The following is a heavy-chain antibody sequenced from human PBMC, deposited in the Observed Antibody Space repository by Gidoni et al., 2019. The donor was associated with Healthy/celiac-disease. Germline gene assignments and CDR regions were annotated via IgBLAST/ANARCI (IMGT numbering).Heavy chain of an antibody. D-gene: IGHD5-12*01. CDR3: AKDGRDGYNSPIQH. V-gene: IGHV3-9*01. Sequence: EVQLVESGGGLVQPGWSLRLSCAAAGFTFDDYAMHWVRQAPGKGLEWVSGISWNSGSIGYADSVKGRFTISRDNAKNSLYLQMNSLRAEDTALYYCAKDGRDGYNSPIQHWGQGTLVTVSS. CDR2: ISWNSGSI. J-gene: IGHJ1*01. CDR1: GFTFDDYA.